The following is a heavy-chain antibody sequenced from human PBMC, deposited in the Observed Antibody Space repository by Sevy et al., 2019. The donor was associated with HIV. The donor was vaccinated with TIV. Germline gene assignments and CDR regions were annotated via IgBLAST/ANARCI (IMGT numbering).Heavy chain of an antibody. CDR2: ISYGGTT. D-gene: IGHD4-17*01. V-gene: IGHV4-61*03. J-gene: IGHJ5*02. Sequence: SETLSLTCTVSGGSVSSDFSYWNWVRQPPGKGLEYIGSISYGGTTSYNPSLKSRVTISLDTSKNHFSLKVNSVTAADTAIYYCAKRDYGDYVDYFDPWGQGTLVTVS. CDR1: GGSVSSDFSY. CDR3: AKRDYGDYVDYFDP.